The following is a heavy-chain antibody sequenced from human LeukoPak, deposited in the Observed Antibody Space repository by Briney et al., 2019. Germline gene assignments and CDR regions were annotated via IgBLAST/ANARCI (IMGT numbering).Heavy chain of an antibody. CDR3: AKQDYSNYVGPFDY. CDR1: GFTFPTYA. V-gene: IGHV3-23*01. D-gene: IGHD4-11*01. Sequence: GGSLRLSCAASGFTFPTYAMKWVRQAPGKGLEWVSSIRVSDGAAFYADSVKGRFTISRDDSKNTLYLQMNSLRAEDTAIYYCAKQDYSNYVGPFDYWGQGALVSVSS. CDR2: IRVSDGAA. J-gene: IGHJ4*02.